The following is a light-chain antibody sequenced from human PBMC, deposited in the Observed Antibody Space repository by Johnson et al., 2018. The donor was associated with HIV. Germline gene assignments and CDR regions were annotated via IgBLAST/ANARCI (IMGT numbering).Light chain of an antibody. J-gene: IGLJ1*01. CDR3: GTWDSSLSAYV. V-gene: IGLV1-51*01. CDR1: SSNIGNNY. CDR2: DNN. Sequence: QSILTQPPSVSAAPGQKVTISCSGSSSNIGNNYVSWYQQIPGRAPKLLIYDNNKRPSGIPDRFSGSKSGTSATLGITGLPTGDEADYYCGTWDSSLSAYVFGTGTKVTVL.